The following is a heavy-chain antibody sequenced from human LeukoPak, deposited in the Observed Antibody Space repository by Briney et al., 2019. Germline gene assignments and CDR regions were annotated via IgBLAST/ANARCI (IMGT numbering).Heavy chain of an antibody. CDR3: AKSGSYYSYYFDY. Sequence: SETLSLTCAVYGGSFSGYYWSWIRQPPGKGLEWIGEINHSGSTNYNPSLKSRVTISVGTSKNQFSLKLSSVTAADTAVYYCAKSGSYYSYYFDYWGQGTLVTVSS. CDR2: INHSGST. CDR1: GGSFSGYY. J-gene: IGHJ4*02. V-gene: IGHV4-34*01. D-gene: IGHD1-26*01.